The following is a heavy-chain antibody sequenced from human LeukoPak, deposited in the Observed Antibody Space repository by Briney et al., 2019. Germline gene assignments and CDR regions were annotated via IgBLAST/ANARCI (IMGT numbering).Heavy chain of an antibody. CDR1: GYSFTDKY. J-gene: IGHJ5*02. CDR2: INPKSGGT. V-gene: IGHV1-2*02. Sequence: ASVKVSCKASGYSFTDKYMHWVRQAPAQGLEWMGWINPKSGGTNYAQKFQGRVTMTTDTSMSTAYMELSRLTSDDTAVYYCARAGGRSWFDPWGQGTLVTVSS. CDR3: ARAGGRSWFDP.